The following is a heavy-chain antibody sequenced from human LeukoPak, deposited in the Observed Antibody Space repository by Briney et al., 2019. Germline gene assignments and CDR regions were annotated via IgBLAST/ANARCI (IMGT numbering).Heavy chain of an antibody. CDR3: VRGAVGTGVWFDR. V-gene: IGHV3-74*01. CDR2: INIDGATT. CDR1: GFTFSGYW. J-gene: IGHJ5*02. Sequence: GGSLRLSCAASGFTFSGYWMHWVRQAQGKGMEWDSRINIDGATTNYADSVKGRFTISRDNAKNTLHLQMNSLRADDTAVYYCVRGAVGTGVWFDRWGQGTLVTVSS. D-gene: IGHD1-26*01.